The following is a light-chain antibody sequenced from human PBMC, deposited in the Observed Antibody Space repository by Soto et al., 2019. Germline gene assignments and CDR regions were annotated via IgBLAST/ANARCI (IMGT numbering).Light chain of an antibody. J-gene: IGLJ3*02. V-gene: IGLV1-51*01. CDR2: DND. CDR1: SSNIGNNY. Sequence: QSVLTQPPSVSAAPGQKVTIYCSGSSSNIGNNYVSWYQHLPGTAPKLLIYDNDKRPSGIPDRFSGSKSGTSATLGITGLQTGDEADYYCGTWDSSLSAVFGGGTKVTVL. CDR3: GTWDSSLSAV.